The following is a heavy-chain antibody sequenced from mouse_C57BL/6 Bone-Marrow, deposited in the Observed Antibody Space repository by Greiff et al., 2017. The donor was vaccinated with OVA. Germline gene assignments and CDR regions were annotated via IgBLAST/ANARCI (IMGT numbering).Heavy chain of an antibody. Sequence: EVNVVESGGDLVKPGGSLKLSCAASGFTFSSYGMSWVRQTPDKRLEWVATISSGGSYTYYPDSVKGRFTISRDNAKNTLYLQMSSLKSEDTAMYYCARHASNWDGPFAYWGQGTLVTVSA. D-gene: IGHD4-1*01. J-gene: IGHJ3*01. V-gene: IGHV5-6*01. CDR2: ISSGGSYT. CDR1: GFTFSSYG. CDR3: ARHASNWDGPFAY.